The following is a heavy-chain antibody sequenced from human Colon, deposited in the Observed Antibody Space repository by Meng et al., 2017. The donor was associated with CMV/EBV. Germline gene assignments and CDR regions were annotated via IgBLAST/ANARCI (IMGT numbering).Heavy chain of an antibody. J-gene: IGHJ4*02. CDR2: ISGYNGNT. CDR3: ARGYDFWNGHYDY. V-gene: IGHV1-18*01. D-gene: IGHD3-3*01. CDR1: DYTFTNHG. Sequence: ASVPVSCKTFDYTFTNHGISWVRQAPGQGREWMGWISGYNGNTNYAQKFQGRFTMTTDTSTSTVYMELRSLRSDDTAVYYCARGYDFWNGHYDYWGQGTLVTVSS.